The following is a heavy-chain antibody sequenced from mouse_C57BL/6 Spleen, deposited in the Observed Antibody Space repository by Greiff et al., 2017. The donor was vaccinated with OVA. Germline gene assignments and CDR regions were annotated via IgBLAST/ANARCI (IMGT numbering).Heavy chain of an antibody. V-gene: IGHV5-4*03. CDR3: ARGGDSSGSFDY. Sequence: EVMLVESGGGLVKPGGSLKLSCAASGFTFSSYAMSWVRQTPEKRLEWVATISDGGSYTYYPDNVKGRFTISRDNAKNNLYLQMSHLKSEDTAMYYCARGGDSSGSFDYWGQGTTLTVSS. D-gene: IGHD3-2*02. CDR1: GFTFSSYA. CDR2: ISDGGSYT. J-gene: IGHJ2*01.